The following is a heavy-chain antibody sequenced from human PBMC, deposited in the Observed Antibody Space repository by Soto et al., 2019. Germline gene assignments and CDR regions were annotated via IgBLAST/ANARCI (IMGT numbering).Heavy chain of an antibody. J-gene: IGHJ4*02. D-gene: IGHD6-19*01. CDR3: ARIHWSQSSLDY. CDR1: GGSIDSTDYS. CDR2: VSHRGTA. V-gene: IGHV4-30-2*01. Sequence: QLHLQESGSRLVKPSETLSLTCGVSGGSIDSTDYSLSWIRQPPGKGLEWIGYVSHRGTAYSIPSLKERLTLPMDSSQTQFSLKRRSVTAADSAVYYCARIHWSQSSLDYWGRGILVTVSS.